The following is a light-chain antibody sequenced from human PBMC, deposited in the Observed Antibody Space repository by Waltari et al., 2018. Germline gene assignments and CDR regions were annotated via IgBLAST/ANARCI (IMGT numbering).Light chain of an antibody. CDR2: DAS. Sequence: EIVLTQSPATLSLSPGDRATLSCRASQSVNNDLAWYQQRPGQAPRLLIYDASNRATGIPARFSGSGFGTDFTLTISTLEPEDFAVYYCQQRANWLTFGGGTKVEIK. CDR1: QSVNND. J-gene: IGKJ4*01. CDR3: QQRANWLT. V-gene: IGKV3-11*01.